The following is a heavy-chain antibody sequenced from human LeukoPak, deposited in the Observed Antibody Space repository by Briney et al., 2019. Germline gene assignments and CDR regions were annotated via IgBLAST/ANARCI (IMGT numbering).Heavy chain of an antibody. CDR2: FDPEDGET. CDR3: ATDRQAGYYYYYGMDV. CDR1: GYTLTELS. V-gene: IGHV1-24*01. J-gene: IGHJ6*02. Sequence: EASVKVSCKVSGYTLTELSMHWVRQAPGKGLEWMGGFDPEDGETIYAQKFQGRVTMTEDTSTDTAYMELSSLRSEDTAVYYCATDRQAGYYYYYGMDVWGQGTTVTVSS. D-gene: IGHD3-10*01.